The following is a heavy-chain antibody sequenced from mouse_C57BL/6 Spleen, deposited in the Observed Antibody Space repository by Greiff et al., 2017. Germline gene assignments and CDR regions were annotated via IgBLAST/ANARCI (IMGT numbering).Heavy chain of an antibody. D-gene: IGHD3-2*02. CDR2: IDPSASET. J-gene: IGHJ4*01. CDR1: GYTFPSYW. CDR3: ASDSSGSPDY. V-gene: IGHV1-52*01. Sequence: QVQLQQPGAALVRPGSSVKLSCKASGYTFPSYWMPWVKQRPIQGLDCIGNIDPSASETHYTQKFKDKAPLTVDKSSSTAYMQLSSLTSEDSAVYYCASDSSGSPDYWGQGTSVTGAS.